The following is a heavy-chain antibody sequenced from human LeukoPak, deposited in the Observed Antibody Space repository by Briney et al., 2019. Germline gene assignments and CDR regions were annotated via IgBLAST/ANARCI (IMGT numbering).Heavy chain of an antibody. Sequence: GRPLRLSCAASGFTFDDYAMHWVRQAPGKGLEWVSGISWNSGSIGYADSVKGRFTISRDNAKNSLYLQMNSLRAEDMALYYCAKAPRSSGADYFDCWGQGTLVTVSS. CDR2: ISWNSGSI. CDR1: GFTFDDYA. CDR3: AKAPRSSGADYFDC. V-gene: IGHV3-9*03. D-gene: IGHD6-19*01. J-gene: IGHJ4*02.